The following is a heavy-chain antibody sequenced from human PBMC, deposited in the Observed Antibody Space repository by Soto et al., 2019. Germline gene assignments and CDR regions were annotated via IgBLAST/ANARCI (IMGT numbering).Heavy chain of an antibody. D-gene: IGHD3-10*01. J-gene: IGHJ4*02. Sequence: PSVKVSCKASGGTFSSYTISWVRQAPGQGLEWMGRIIPILGIANYAQKFQGRVTITADKSTSTAYMELSSLRSEDTAVYYCASFYGSGSSPGDYWGQGTLVTVSS. V-gene: IGHV1-69*02. CDR2: IIPILGIA. CDR1: GGTFSSYT. CDR3: ASFYGSGSSPGDY.